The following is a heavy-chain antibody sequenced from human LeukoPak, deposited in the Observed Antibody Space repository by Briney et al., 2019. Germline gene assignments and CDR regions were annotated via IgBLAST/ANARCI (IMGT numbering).Heavy chain of an antibody. CDR1: GGTFSSYA. Sequence: SVKVSCKASGGTFSSYAISWVRQAPGQGLEWMGGIIPIFGTANYAQKLQGRVTMTTDTSTSTAYMELRSLRSDDTAVYYCARVKAEDDFWSGYYRSSGYYGMDVWGQGTTVTVSS. V-gene: IGHV1-69*05. CDR2: IIPIFGTA. D-gene: IGHD3-3*01. J-gene: IGHJ6*02. CDR3: ARVKAEDDFWSGYYRSSGYYGMDV.